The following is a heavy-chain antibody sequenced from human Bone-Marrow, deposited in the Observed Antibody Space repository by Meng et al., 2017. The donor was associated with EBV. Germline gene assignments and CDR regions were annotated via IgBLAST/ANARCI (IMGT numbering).Heavy chain of an antibody. CDR2: ISYSGST. CDR1: GGSISNNNFY. Sequence: QLQLQESGPGLVKPSVTLFLTCTGSGGSISNNNFYWGWIRQPPGQALEWIGSISYSGSTYYSPSLKSRVTISVDTSKNQFSLKLNSVTAADTAVYYCARRGPRSGTYSRIYFDYWGQGTLVTVSS. V-gene: IGHV4-39*01. J-gene: IGHJ4*02. D-gene: IGHD3-10*01. CDR3: ARRGPRSGTYSRIYFDY.